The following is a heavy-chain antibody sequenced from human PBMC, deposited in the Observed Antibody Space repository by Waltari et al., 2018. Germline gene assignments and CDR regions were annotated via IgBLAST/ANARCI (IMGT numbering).Heavy chain of an antibody. CDR1: GFTFHSFW. Sequence: EVHVVESGGGLVQPGGSLRLSCAASGFTFHSFWLSWVRQAPGKGLEWVASINQDGSDTYYVDSVKGRFIISRDNAENSLFLQMSSLSAEDTAVYSCATTLFRTQRGDGVDVWGQ. J-gene: IGHJ6*02. D-gene: IGHD5-18*01. V-gene: IGHV3-7*01. CDR2: INQDGSDT. CDR3: ATTLFRTQRGDGVDV.